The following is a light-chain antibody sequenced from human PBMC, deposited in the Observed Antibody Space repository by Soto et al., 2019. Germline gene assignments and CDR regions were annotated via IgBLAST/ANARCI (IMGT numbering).Light chain of an antibody. CDR2: DVS. CDR1: SSDVGGYNF. Sequence: QSALTQPASVSGSPGQSITISCTGTSSDVGGYNFVSWYQQYPGKAPKLMIYDVSNRPSGVSNRFSGSKSGNTASLTISGLQAEDEADYYCSSYTSSSTYVVGTGTKLTVL. J-gene: IGLJ1*01. CDR3: SSYTSSSTYV. V-gene: IGLV2-14*01.